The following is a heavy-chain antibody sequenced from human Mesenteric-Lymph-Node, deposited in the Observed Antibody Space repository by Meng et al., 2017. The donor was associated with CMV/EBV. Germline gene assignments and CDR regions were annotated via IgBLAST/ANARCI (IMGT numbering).Heavy chain of an antibody. V-gene: IGHV1-69*05. CDR2: ITPFFGTT. CDR3: ARIGGVTSWKFVY. J-gene: IGHJ4*02. D-gene: IGHD1-1*01. CDR1: GSTFNSYT. Sequence: ASGSTFNSYTVHRVRQAPGQGLEWIGDITPFFGTTNYAQNMQGRVTFTTDESTTTADMELSSLKTEDTAGYYCARIGGVTSWKFVYWGQGTLVTVSS.